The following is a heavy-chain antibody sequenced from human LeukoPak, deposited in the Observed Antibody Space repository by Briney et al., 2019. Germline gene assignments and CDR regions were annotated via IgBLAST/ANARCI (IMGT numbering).Heavy chain of an antibody. CDR2: ISGSGGTP. D-gene: IGHD3-9*01. V-gene: IGHV3-23*01. Sequence: PGGSLRLSCAASGFTFSSYAMSWVRQAPGKGLEWVSAISGSGGTPYYADSVKGRFTISRDNSKNTLYLQMNSLRAEDTAVYFCAKGPLRYFDWENYFDYWGQGTLVTVSS. CDR1: GFTFSSYA. CDR3: AKGPLRYFDWENYFDY. J-gene: IGHJ4*02.